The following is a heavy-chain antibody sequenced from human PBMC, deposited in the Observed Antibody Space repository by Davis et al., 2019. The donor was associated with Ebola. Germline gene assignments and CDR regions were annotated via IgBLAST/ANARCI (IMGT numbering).Heavy chain of an antibody. CDR2: ISYEPIKT. CDR3: AKESNNAFGNYAFEY. CDR1: GFTFNYYW. J-gene: IGHJ4*02. D-gene: IGHD4-11*01. V-gene: IGHV3-30*18. Sequence: GESLKISCAASGFTFNYYWMHWVRQAPGKGLEWVAVISYEPIKTYYAESVQGRFTVSRDNFKNTVFLEMNSLRVEDTAVYYCAKESNNAFGNYAFEYWGQGTLVTVSS.